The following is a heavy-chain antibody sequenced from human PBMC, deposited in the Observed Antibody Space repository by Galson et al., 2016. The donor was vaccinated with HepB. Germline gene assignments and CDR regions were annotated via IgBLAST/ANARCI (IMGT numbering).Heavy chain of an antibody. V-gene: IGHV3-33*01. CDR1: GFTFSSYG. Sequence: SLRLSCAASGFTFSSYGMHWVRLAPGKGLEWMAVIWYDGSNKYYADSVKGRFTISRDNSKNALYLQMNSLRAEDTAVYYCARGVGYGSGSHFDYWGQGILVTVSS. J-gene: IGHJ4*02. D-gene: IGHD3-10*01. CDR2: IWYDGSNK. CDR3: ARGVGYGSGSHFDY.